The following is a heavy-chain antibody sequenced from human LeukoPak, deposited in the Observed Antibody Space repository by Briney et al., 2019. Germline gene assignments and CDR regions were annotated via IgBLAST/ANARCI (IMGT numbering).Heavy chain of an antibody. CDR3: ARGVPTRDTDSSGYPIDY. Sequence: ASVKVSCKASGYTFTSYYMHWVRQAPGQGREWMGIINPSGGSTSYAQKFQGRVTMVRDTSTSTVYMELPSLRSEDTAVYYCARGVPTRDTDSSGYPIDYWGQGNLVTGSS. J-gene: IGHJ4*02. D-gene: IGHD3-22*01. CDR2: INPSGGST. V-gene: IGHV1-46*01. CDR1: GYTFTSYY.